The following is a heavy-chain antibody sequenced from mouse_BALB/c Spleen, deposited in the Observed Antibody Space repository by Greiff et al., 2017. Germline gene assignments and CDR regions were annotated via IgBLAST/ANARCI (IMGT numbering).Heavy chain of an antibody. CDR3: ARDGNYAWFAD. J-gene: IGHJ3*01. D-gene: IGHD2-1*01. CDR1: GYSITSDYA. V-gene: IGHV3-2*02. CDR2: ISYSGST. Sequence: EVMLVESGPGLVKPSQSLSLTCTVTGYSITSDYAWNWIRQFPGNKLEWMGYISYSGSTSYNPSLKSRISITRDTSKNQFFLQLNSVTTEDTATYYCARDGNYAWFADWGQGRVVTVAA.